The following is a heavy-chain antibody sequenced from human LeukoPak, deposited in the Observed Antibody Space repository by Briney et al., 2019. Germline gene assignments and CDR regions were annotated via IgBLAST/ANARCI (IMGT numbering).Heavy chain of an antibody. Sequence: PSETLSLTCAVYAGSFSGYYWSCIRQLPGNGLEWIGEINHFGRTNYHPSPKTRATISLATPKAQFSLRLTCVTAADTPGYSCARGHYGCYYWGQGALVTVSS. CDR1: AGSFSGYY. CDR2: INHFGRT. V-gene: IGHV4-34*01. J-gene: IGHJ4*02. CDR3: ARGHYGCYY. D-gene: IGHD4-17*01.